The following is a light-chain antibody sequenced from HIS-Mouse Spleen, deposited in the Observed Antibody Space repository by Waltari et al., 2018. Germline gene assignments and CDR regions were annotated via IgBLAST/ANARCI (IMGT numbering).Light chain of an antibody. CDR1: ALPKKY. CDR2: DDS. J-gene: IGLJ2*01. CDR3: YSTDSSGNHRV. Sequence: SYELTQPPSVSVSPGQTARITCSGDALPKKYAYWYQQTPGQAPVLVIYDDSKRPSGIPERFSGSSSGTMATLTISGAQVEDEADYYCYSTDSSGNHRVFGGGTKLTVL. V-gene: IGLV3-10*01.